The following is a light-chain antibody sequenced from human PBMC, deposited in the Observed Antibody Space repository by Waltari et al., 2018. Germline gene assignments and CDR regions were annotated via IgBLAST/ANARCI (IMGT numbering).Light chain of an antibody. V-gene: IGLV2-14*01. CDR1: SSDIGAYNY. Sequence: QSALTQPASVSGSPGQSITISCTGTSSDIGAYNYVSWYQKNPGKAPKVMVYDVSNRPPGVSSRFSGSKSGNTASLTISWLQAEDEADYYCSSYTSSSTYVFGSGTMVTVL. CDR2: DVS. CDR3: SSYTSSSTYV. J-gene: IGLJ1*01.